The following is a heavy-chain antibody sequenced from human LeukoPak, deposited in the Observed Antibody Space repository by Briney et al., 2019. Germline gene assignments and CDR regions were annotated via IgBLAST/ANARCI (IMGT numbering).Heavy chain of an antibody. V-gene: IGHV1-69*13. CDR1: GGTFSSYA. J-gene: IGHJ4*02. CDR2: IIPIFGTA. CDR3: ARRGRGAAAEFDY. Sequence: SVKVSCKASGGTFSSYAISWVRQAPGQGLEWMGGIIPIFGTANYAQKFQGRVTITADESTSTAYMELSSLRSEDTAVYYCARRGRGAAAEFDYWGQGTLVTVSS. D-gene: IGHD6-13*01.